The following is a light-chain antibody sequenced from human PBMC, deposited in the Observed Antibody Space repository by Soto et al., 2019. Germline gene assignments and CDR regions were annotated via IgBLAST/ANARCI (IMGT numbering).Light chain of an antibody. CDR3: QHYNDYSYT. V-gene: IGKV1-5*03. CDR1: QSVSGW. Sequence: DIPMTQSPSTLSASVGDRVAISCRASQSVSGWLAWYQQKPGKVPKLLIYQASTLEDGVPSRFSGSGSGTEFTLTISSLQPDDSATYDCQHYNDYSYTFGPGTNLEIK. J-gene: IGKJ2*01. CDR2: QAS.